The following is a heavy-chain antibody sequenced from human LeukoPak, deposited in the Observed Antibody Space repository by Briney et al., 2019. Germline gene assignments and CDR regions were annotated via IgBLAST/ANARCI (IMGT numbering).Heavy chain of an antibody. Sequence: TLSLTCTVSGGSISSGDYYWSLIRQPPGKGLELIGYIYYGGSTYYNPSLKSRVTISVDTSKNQFSLKLSSVTAADTAVYYCARDSGYYDSSPTFDYWGQGTLVTVSS. D-gene: IGHD3-22*01. J-gene: IGHJ4*02. CDR2: IYYGGST. CDR1: GGSISSGDYY. CDR3: ARDSGYYDSSPTFDY. V-gene: IGHV4-30-4*01.